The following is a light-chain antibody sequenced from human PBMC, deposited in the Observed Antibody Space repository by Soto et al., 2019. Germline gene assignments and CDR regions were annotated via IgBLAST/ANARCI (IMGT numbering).Light chain of an antibody. V-gene: IGKV3-20*01. CDR3: QQYGSP. Sequence: ENVLTQSPGTLSLSPGERATLSCRASQSVGRNYLAWYQQKPGQAPRLLIYGASSRATGIPDRFSGSGSGTDFTLTISRLEPEDFAVYYCQQYGSPFGQGTRLEIK. J-gene: IGKJ5*01. CDR2: GAS. CDR1: QSVGRNY.